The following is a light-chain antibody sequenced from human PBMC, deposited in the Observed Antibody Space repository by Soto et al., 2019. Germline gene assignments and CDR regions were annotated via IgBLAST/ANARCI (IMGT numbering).Light chain of an antibody. CDR3: QQSYSTLTWT. J-gene: IGKJ1*01. V-gene: IGKV1-39*01. CDR2: VAS. CDR1: QSISRY. Sequence: DIHMTQSPSSLSASVGDRFNITCRASQSISRYLNWYQQKPVKAPNLLXYVASSLQSGVPSRFIGSGSGTDFTLTISSLQPEDFATYYCQQSYSTLTWTFGQGTKVDIK.